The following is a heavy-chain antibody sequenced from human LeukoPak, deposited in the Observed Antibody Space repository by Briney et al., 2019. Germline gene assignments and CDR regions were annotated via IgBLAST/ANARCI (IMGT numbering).Heavy chain of an antibody. CDR3: ARAADSGGWYYFDS. Sequence: VGSLRLSCAPSVFTFCAHAMHWVRQAPGRGVEWVAVISHDGRNKYNAASVEGRFTISRDNSKSTLYLQMNSLRIEDTAVYYCARAADSGGWYYFDSWGQGTLAIVSS. V-gene: IGHV3-30*01. J-gene: IGHJ4*02. CDR1: VFTFCAHA. D-gene: IGHD3-22*01. CDR2: ISHDGRNK.